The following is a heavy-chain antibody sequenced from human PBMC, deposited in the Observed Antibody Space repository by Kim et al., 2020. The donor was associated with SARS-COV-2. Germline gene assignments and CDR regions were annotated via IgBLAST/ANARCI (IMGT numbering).Heavy chain of an antibody. V-gene: IGHV1-18*01. J-gene: IGHJ3*02. D-gene: IGHD6-19*01. CDR2: ISAYNGNT. CDR1: GYTFTSYG. Sequence: ASVKVSCKASGYTFTSYGISWVRQAPGQGLEWMGWISAYNGNTNYAQKLQGRVTMTTDTSTSTAYMELRSLRSDDTAVYYCARGWYSSGWTAGAFDIWGQGTMVTVSS. CDR3: ARGWYSSGWTAGAFDI.